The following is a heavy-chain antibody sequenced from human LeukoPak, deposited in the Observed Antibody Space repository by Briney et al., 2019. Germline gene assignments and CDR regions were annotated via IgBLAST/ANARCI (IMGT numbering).Heavy chain of an antibody. Sequence: SVKVSCKTSGGTFTSYAITWVRQAPGQGLEWMGKIIPISGTTNYAQKFQGRVTFTADESTSTAYMELSSLRSEDTALYYCARKSRLGGNWFDPWGQGTLVTVSS. J-gene: IGHJ5*02. CDR2: IIPISGTT. CDR3: ARKSRLGGNWFDP. CDR1: GGTFTSYA. D-gene: IGHD1-26*01. V-gene: IGHV1-69*15.